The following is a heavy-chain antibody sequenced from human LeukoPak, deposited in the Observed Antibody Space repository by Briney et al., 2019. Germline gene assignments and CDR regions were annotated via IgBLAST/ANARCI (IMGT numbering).Heavy chain of an antibody. CDR3: ARVKAETCNDLLSLFDS. CDR2: ISSSSSTI. D-gene: IGHD3-9*01. CDR1: GFTFSTYS. Sequence: GGSLRLSCAASGFTFSTYSRNWVRQAPGKGLEWASYISSSSSTIYYADSVKARFSISRDNAKNSLYLQMNSLRAEDTAVYYCARVKAETCNDLLSLFDSRGEGTLVTVSS. J-gene: IGHJ4*02. V-gene: IGHV3-48*01.